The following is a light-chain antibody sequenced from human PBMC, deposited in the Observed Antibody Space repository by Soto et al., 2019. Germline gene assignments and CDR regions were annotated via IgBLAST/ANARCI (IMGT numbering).Light chain of an antibody. CDR3: QQYNNWPIT. V-gene: IGKV3-11*01. Sequence: EIVLKQSPATVSLSPGERATVSCRASQSVGGHLAWYQQRPGQAPRLLIHDASTRAIGIPVRFSGSGSGTDFTLTISSLETEDFPVYYCQQYNNWPITFGQGTRLEIK. J-gene: IGKJ5*01. CDR2: DAS. CDR1: QSVGGH.